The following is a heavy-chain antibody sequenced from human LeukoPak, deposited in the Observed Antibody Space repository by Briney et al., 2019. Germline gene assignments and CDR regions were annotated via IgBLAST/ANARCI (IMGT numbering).Heavy chain of an antibody. Sequence: GGSLRLSCAASGFTFSSYAMSWVRQAPGKGLEWVSAISGSGGSTYYADSVRGRFTISRDISKNTLYLQMNSLRAEDTAVYYCARLLEVASITRAFDMWGQGTLVTVSS. CDR1: GFTFSSYA. V-gene: IGHV3-23*01. J-gene: IGHJ3*02. CDR2: ISGSGGST. CDR3: ARLLEVASITRAFDM. D-gene: IGHD5-24*01.